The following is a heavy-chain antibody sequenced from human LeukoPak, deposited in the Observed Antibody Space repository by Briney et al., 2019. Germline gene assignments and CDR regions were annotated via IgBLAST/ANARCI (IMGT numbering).Heavy chain of an antibody. D-gene: IGHD3-10*01. CDR1: GGSISSSSYY. CDR2: IYYSGST. CDR3: ARHRYYGSGNIWFDP. V-gene: IGHV4-39*01. Sequence: SETLSFTCTVSGGSISSSSYYWGWIRQPPGKGLEWIGSIYYSGSTYYNPSLKSRVTISVDTSKNQFSLKLSSVTAADTAVYYCARHRYYGSGNIWFDPWGQGTLVTVSS. J-gene: IGHJ5*02.